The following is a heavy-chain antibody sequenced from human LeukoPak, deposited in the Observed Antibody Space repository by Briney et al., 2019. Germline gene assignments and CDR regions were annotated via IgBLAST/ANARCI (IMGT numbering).Heavy chain of an antibody. CDR2: IYYSGST. CDR1: GGSISSSSYY. V-gene: IGHV4-39*07. Sequence: SETLSLTCTVSGGSISSSSYYWGWIRQPPGKGLEWIGSIYYSGSTYYNPSLKSRVTISVDTSKNQFSLKLSSVTAADTAVYYCAGVTGPDPWGQGTLVTVSS. J-gene: IGHJ5*02. CDR3: AGVTGPDP. D-gene: IGHD2-21*02.